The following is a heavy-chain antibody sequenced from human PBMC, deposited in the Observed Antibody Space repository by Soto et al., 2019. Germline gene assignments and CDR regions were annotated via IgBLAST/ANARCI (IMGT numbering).Heavy chain of an antibody. D-gene: IGHD3-22*01. CDR2: IYHSGNS. Sequence: SETLSLTCAVSGGSISSGGYSWSWVRQPPGKGLEWIGFIYHSGNSFYNPSLKTRVTISVDRSRNQFSLKLTSVTAADTAVYYCARVPPQGHGSGYYWKDAFDIWGQGTMVTV. J-gene: IGHJ3*02. V-gene: IGHV4-30-2*01. CDR1: GGSISSGGYS. CDR3: ARVPPQGHGSGYYWKDAFDI.